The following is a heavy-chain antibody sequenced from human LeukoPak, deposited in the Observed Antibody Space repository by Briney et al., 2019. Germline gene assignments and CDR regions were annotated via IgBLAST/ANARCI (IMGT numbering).Heavy chain of an antibody. V-gene: IGHV3-23*01. J-gene: IGHJ4*02. CDR3: ARGAATGPTLGFDY. CDR1: GFTFSSYA. Sequence: GGSLRLSCAAPGFTFSSYAMSWVRQAPGKGLEWVSAISGSGGSTYYADSVKGRFTISRGISKNTLYLQMTSLRAEDTAVYYCARGAATGPTLGFDYWGQGTLVTVSS. CDR2: ISGSGGST. D-gene: IGHD6-13*01.